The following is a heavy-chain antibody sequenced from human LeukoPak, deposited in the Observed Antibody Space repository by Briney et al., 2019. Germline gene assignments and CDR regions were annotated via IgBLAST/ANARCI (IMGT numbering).Heavy chain of an antibody. V-gene: IGHV1-46*01. CDR2: INPSGGSA. J-gene: IGHJ4*02. CDR1: GYTFTSYY. D-gene: IGHD2-15*01. CDR3: ARRCSGGSCYDY. Sequence: ASVKVSCKASGYTFTSYYINWVRQAPGQGLEWMGIINPSGGSASYAQKFQSRVTMTSDTSTSTVYMELSSLTSEDTAVYYCARRCSGGSCYDYWGQGALVTVSS.